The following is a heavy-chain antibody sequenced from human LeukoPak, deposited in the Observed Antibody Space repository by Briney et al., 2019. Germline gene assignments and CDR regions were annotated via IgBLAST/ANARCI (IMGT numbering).Heavy chain of an antibody. D-gene: IGHD2-8*01. Sequence: PGGSLRLSCAASGFTFGSYAMTWVRQAPGKGLEWVSTINGSGRSTYYADSVKGRFTSSRDNSRNTLYLQMNSLRVEDTAMYYCAKPSNGDPPNWGQGTLVTVS. CDR3: AKPSNGDPPN. J-gene: IGHJ4*02. CDR1: GFTFGSYA. CDR2: INGSGRST. V-gene: IGHV3-23*01.